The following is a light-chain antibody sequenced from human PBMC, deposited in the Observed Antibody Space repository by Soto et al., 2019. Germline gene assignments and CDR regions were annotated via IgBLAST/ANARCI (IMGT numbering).Light chain of an antibody. CDR3: SSYTSSSTYV. Sequence: QSVLTQPASVSGSAGQAITISCTGTSSDVGGYNYVSWYQQHAGKAPKLMIYEVSNRPSGVSNRFSGSKSGNTASLTISGLQAEDEADYYCSSYTSSSTYVFGTGTKVTVL. V-gene: IGLV2-14*01. CDR2: EVS. CDR1: SSDVGGYNY. J-gene: IGLJ1*01.